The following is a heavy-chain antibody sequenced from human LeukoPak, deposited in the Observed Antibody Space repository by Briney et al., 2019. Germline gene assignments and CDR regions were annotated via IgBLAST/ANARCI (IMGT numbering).Heavy chain of an antibody. CDR3: ARETYDFWSGYYFQYYFDY. CDR1: GYSISSGYY. D-gene: IGHD3-3*01. V-gene: IGHV4-38-2*02. CDR2: IYHSGST. Sequence: SETLSLTCTVSGYSISSGYYWGWIRPPPGKGLEWIGSIYHSGSTYYNPSLKSRVTISVDTSKNQFSLKLSSVTAADTAVYYCARETYDFWSGYYFQYYFDYWGQGTLVTVSS. J-gene: IGHJ4*02.